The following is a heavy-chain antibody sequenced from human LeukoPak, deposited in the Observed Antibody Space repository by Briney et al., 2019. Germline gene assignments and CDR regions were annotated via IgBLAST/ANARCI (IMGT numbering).Heavy chain of an antibody. CDR1: GGTFSSYA. D-gene: IGHD3-3*01. V-gene: IGHV1-69*13. CDR2: IIPIFGTA. J-gene: IGHJ4*02. Sequence: ASVKVSCKASGGTFSSYAISWVRQAPGRGLEWMGGIIPIFGTANYAQKFQGRVTITPDESTSTAYMELSSLRSEDTAVYYCAREVTIFGVVTYFDYWGQGTLVTVSS. CDR3: AREVTIFGVVTYFDY.